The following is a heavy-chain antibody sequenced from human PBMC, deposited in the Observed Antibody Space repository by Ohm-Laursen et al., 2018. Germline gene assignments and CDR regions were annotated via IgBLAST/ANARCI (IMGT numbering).Heavy chain of an antibody. Sequence: GASVKVSCKASGGTFSNYAINWVRQVPGQGLEWMGGIIPIFGTTNYAQKFQGRVTLTADEFMSTAYMELSSLRSDDTAVYYCARDVLGYCSGGSCYGDWFDPWGQGTLVTVSS. V-gene: IGHV1-69*13. CDR1: GGTFSNYA. CDR2: IIPIFGTT. D-gene: IGHD2-15*01. CDR3: ARDVLGYCSGGSCYGDWFDP. J-gene: IGHJ5*02.